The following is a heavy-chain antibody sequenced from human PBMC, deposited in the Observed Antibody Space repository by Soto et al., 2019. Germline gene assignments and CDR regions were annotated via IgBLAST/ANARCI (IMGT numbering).Heavy chain of an antibody. J-gene: IGHJ4*02. D-gene: IGHD6-13*01. Sequence: GASVKVSCKASGYTFTSYYMHWVRQAPGQGLEWMGIINPSGGSTSYAQEFQGRVTMTRDTSTSTVYMELSSLRSEDTAVYYCARGGSSWYFDIRGYFDYWGQGTLVTVSS. CDR3: ARGGSSWYFDIRGYFDY. CDR2: INPSGGST. V-gene: IGHV1-46*01. CDR1: GYTFTSYY.